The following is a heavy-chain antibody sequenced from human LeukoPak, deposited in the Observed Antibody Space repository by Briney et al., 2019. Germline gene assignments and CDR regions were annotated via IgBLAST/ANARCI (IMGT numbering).Heavy chain of an antibody. J-gene: IGHJ4*02. CDR3: ARKGRWLQLRLLPLVGYFDY. D-gene: IGHD5-24*01. CDR1: GGFFSGYY. V-gene: IGHV4-34*01. CDR2: INHSGST. Sequence: LETPSLACDVHGGFFSGYYWRWIRPPPGVGPEGNGEINHSGSTKYNPSLKSRVTISVDTSKNQFSLKLSSVTAADTAVYYCARKGRWLQLRLLPLVGYFDYWGQGTLVTVSS.